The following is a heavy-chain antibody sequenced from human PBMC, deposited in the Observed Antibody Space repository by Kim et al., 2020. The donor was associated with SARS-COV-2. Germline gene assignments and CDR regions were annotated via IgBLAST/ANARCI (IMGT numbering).Heavy chain of an antibody. V-gene: IGHV4-34*01. D-gene: IGHD6-6*01. CDR1: GGSFSDNY. CDR2: IHRSGGP. J-gene: IGHJ5*02. Sequence: SETLSLTCAVYGGSFSDNYYNWIRQPPGKGLEWIGEIHRSGGPKYNPSLKSRVTISLDTSKNQFSLKLTPVTAADTALYYCARGKLAPRLQSWGQGALVT. CDR3: ARGKLAPRLQS.